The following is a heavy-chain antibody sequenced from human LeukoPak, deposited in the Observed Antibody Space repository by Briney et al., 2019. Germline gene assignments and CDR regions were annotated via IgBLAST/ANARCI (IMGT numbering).Heavy chain of an antibody. D-gene: IGHD4-17*01. CDR2: IHHSGSS. CDR3: ARENGDYALDY. Sequence: SETLSLTCTVSGTTVSIDYWTWIRQPPGKGLEWVGSIHHSGSSKYNSPLNNRVTISLDKSKNQFSLSLTSVTVADTAVYYCARENGDYALDYWGQGTLVTVSS. V-gene: IGHV4-59*02. CDR1: GTTVSIDY. J-gene: IGHJ4*02.